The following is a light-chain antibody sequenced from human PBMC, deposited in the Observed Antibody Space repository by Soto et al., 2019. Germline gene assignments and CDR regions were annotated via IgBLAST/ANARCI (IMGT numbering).Light chain of an antibody. Sequence: DIQMTQSPSSLSASVGDRVTITCQARQDISNYLNWYQQKPGKAPKLLIYDASNLETGVPSRFNGSGSGTDFTFTIISLQPEDIATYYCQQYDNLPLTFGGGTKVDIK. CDR3: QQYDNLPLT. CDR2: DAS. CDR1: QDISNY. J-gene: IGKJ4*01. V-gene: IGKV1-33*01.